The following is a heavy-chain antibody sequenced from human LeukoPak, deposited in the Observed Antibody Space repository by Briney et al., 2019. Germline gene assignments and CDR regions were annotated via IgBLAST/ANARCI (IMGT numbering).Heavy chain of an antibody. CDR2: IYYSGSP. Sequence: SETLSLTCTVSGGSISSGGYYWSWIRQPPGKGLEWSGYIYYSGSPHYNPPLKSRVTISVDTSKNQFSLKLSSVTAADTAVYYCARGLDYGDSQADWFDPWGQGTLVTVSS. CDR1: GGSISSGGYY. V-gene: IGHV4-31*03. D-gene: IGHD4-17*01. J-gene: IGHJ5*02. CDR3: ARGLDYGDSQADWFDP.